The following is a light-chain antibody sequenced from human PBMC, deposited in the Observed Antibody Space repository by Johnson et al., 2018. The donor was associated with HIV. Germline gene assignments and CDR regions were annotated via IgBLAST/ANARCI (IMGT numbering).Light chain of an antibody. J-gene: IGLJ1*01. V-gene: IGLV1-51*01. CDR2: DND. CDR3: GTWDNSLIPVYV. Sequence: QSVLTQPPSVSAAPGQKVSISCSGSSSNIGNNYISWYQHLPRTAPKLLIYDNDKRPLGIPDRFSGSKSGPSATLGITGLQPGDEADYYCGTWDNSLIPVYVFGTPTKVSVL. CDR1: SSNIGNNY.